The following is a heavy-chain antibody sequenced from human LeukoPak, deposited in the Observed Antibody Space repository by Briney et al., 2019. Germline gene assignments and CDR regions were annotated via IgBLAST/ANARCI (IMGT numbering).Heavy chain of an antibody. D-gene: IGHD3-10*01. V-gene: IGHV3-23*01. Sequence: GGSLRLSCAASGFTFSSYAMSWVRQAPGKGLEWVSTISGSGGNTYYADSVKGRFTISRDNSKNTLYLQMNSLRAEDTAVYYCAKPRLGGLWGAFDIWGQGTLVTVSS. CDR1: GFTFSSYA. CDR3: AKPRLGGLWGAFDI. CDR2: ISGSGGNT. J-gene: IGHJ3*02.